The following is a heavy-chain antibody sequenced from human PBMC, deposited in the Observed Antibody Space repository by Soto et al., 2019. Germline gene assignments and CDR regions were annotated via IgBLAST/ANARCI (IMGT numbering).Heavy chain of an antibody. CDR2: ISSSSSYI. Sequence: PGGSLRLSCASSGFPFSSYSMNWVRQAPGKGLEWVSSISSSSSYIYYADSVKGRFTISRDNAKNSLYLQMNSLRAEDTAVYYCARDFSGSYRIDFDYWGQGTLVTVSS. V-gene: IGHV3-21*01. CDR1: GFPFSSYS. D-gene: IGHD1-26*01. CDR3: ARDFSGSYRIDFDY. J-gene: IGHJ4*02.